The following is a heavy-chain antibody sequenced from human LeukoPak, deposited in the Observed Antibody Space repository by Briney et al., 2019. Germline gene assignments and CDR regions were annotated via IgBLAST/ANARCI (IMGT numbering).Heavy chain of an antibody. D-gene: IGHD6-6*01. Sequence: PSETLSLTCAVYGGSFSGYYWSWIRQPPGKGLEWIGEINHSGSTNYNPSLKSRVTISVDTSKNQFSLKLSSVTAADTAVYYCARQPLEYSSLNVKNAFDIWGQGTMVTVSS. J-gene: IGHJ3*02. CDR1: GGSFSGYY. CDR2: INHSGST. V-gene: IGHV4-34*01. CDR3: ARQPLEYSSLNVKNAFDI.